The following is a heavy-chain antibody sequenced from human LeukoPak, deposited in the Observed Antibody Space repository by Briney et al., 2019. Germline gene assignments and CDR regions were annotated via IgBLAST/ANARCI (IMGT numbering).Heavy chain of an antibody. CDR1: GFTFSSYS. CDR3: ARDGDLCSGGSCSRYYFDY. CDR2: ISSSSSYI. D-gene: IGHD2-15*01. J-gene: IGHJ4*02. V-gene: IGHV3-21*06. Sequence: PGGSLRLSCAASGFTFSSYSMNWVRQAPGKGLEWVSCISSSSSYIYYADSVKGRFTISRYNAKNSLYLQMNSLRVEDTAVYYCARDGDLCSGGSCSRYYFDYWGQGTLVTVSS.